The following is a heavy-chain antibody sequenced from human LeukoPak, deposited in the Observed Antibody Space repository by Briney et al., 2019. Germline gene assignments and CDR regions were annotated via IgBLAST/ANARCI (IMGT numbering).Heavy chain of an antibody. CDR1: GGSFSGYY. V-gene: IGHV4-34*01. CDR3: ARGSFPDQLLRYNWFDP. Sequence: SETLSLTCAVYGGSFSGYYWSWIRQPPGKGLEWIGEINHSGSTNYNPSLKSRVTISVDTSKNQFSLKLSSVTAADTAVYYCARGSFPDQLLRYNWFDPWGQGTLVTVSS. CDR2: INHSGST. J-gene: IGHJ5*02. D-gene: IGHD2-2*01.